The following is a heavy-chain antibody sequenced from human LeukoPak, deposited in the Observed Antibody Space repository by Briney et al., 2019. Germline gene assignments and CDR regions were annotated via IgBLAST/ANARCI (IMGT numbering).Heavy chain of an antibody. V-gene: IGHV3-15*01. CDR3: TSDLEWELLDY. CDR1: GFTFSNAW. D-gene: IGHD1-26*01. J-gene: IGHJ4*02. Sequence: GGSLRLSCAASGFTFSNAWMSWVRQAPGKGLEWVCRIKSKADGGTTDYAAPVNGRFTISRVDPINMVYLQMNSLKSEDTAVYYCTSDLEWELLDYWGQGTLVTVSS. CDR2: IKSKADGGTT.